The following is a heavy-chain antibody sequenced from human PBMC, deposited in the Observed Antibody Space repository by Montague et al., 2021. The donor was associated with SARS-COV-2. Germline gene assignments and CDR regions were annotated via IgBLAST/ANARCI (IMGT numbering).Heavy chain of an antibody. CDR2: ICWSSGYL. D-gene: IGHD2-21*01. CDR3: AKDAIGYSGCHSYLDY. CDR1: GFSFDDYA. J-gene: IGHJ4*02. V-gene: IGHV3-9*01. Sequence: SLRLSCAASGFSFDDYAMHWVRQAPGKGLERVSGICWSSGYLDYADSVKGRFTISRDNAKNTVYLQMNSLRAEDTALYYCAKDAIGYSGCHSYLDYWGQGTLVTVSS.